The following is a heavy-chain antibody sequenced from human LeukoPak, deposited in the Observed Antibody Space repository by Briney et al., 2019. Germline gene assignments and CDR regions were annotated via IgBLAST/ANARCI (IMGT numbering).Heavy chain of an antibody. CDR2: ISGSSPYT. CDR1: GFTFSDYY. D-gene: IGHD3-10*01. J-gene: IGHJ4*02. V-gene: IGHV3-11*03. CDR3: ARIRGGFGEFSLDY. Sequence: GGSLRLSCAASGFTFSDYYMSWIRQALGKGLDWVSYISGSSPYTNYADSVKGRFTISRDNAKNSLYLQMYSLRADDTAVYYCARIRGGFGEFSLDYWGQGTLVTVSS.